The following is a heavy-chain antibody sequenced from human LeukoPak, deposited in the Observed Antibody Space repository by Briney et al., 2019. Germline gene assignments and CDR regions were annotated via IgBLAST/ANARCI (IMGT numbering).Heavy chain of an antibody. CDR2: IFYTGST. D-gene: IGHD3-16*01. CDR3: ARHGGGFRAFDI. CDR1: GGSISSSTYY. V-gene: IGHV4-39*01. Sequence: SETLSLTCTVSGGSISSSTYYWGWIRQPPEKGLEWIGTIFYTGSTYYNPSLKSRLTMSVDTSKNQFSLKLTSVTAADTAVYYCARHGGGFRAFDIRGQGTMVTVSS. J-gene: IGHJ3*02.